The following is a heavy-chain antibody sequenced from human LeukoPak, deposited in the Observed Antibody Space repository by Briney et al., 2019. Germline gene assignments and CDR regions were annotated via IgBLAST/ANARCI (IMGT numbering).Heavy chain of an antibody. CDR3: ARGIAALSYYYYYMDV. CDR1: GFTFSSYG. V-gene: IGHV3-23*01. D-gene: IGHD6-13*01. Sequence: GGSLRLSCAASGFTFSSYGMSWVRQAPGKGLEWVSAISGTGGSTYYADSVKGRFTISRDNSKNTLYLQMNSLRAEDTAVYYCARGIAALSYYYYYMDVWGKGTTVTVSS. J-gene: IGHJ6*03. CDR2: ISGTGGST.